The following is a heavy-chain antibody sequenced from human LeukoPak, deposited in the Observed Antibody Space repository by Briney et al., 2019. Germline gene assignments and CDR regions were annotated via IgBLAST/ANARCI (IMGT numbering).Heavy chain of an antibody. CDR2: IQYDRSNQ. CDR1: GFTFSTYG. V-gene: IGHV3-30*02. Sequence: GGSLRLSCAASGFTFSTYGMHWVRQAPGKGLEWVAYIQYDRSNQQYAGSVKGRFTISRDNSRNTVYLQMNSLRAEDTAVYYCAKANSAYDYDYFDYWGQGTLVTVSS. D-gene: IGHD5-12*01. J-gene: IGHJ4*02. CDR3: AKANSAYDYDYFDY.